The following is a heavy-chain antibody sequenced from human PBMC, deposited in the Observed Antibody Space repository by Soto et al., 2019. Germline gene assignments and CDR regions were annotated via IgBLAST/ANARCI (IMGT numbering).Heavy chain of an antibody. V-gene: IGHV4-39*07. CDR3: AKLSAGINQPTLTTVMTVLDF. CDR2: IYYSGSS. CDR1: GGSITSSEYY. J-gene: IGHJ4*02. D-gene: IGHD2-21*02. Sequence: SETLSLTCTVSGGSITSSEYYWAWIRQPPGKGLQFVGTIYYSGSSYSNPSLKSRLYMSVDTSRNQFSLKLSSVTAADTAVYFCAKLSAGINQPTLTTVMTVLDFWGQGVLVTVSS.